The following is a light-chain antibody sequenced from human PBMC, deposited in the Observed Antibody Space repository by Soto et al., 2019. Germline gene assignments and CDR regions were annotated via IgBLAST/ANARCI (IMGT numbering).Light chain of an antibody. CDR1: QGISSY. Sequence: AIRLTQSPSSLSASTGDRVTITCRASQGISSYLAWYQQKPGKAPKLLIYAASRLQSGVPSRFSGSGSGTDFTLTISSLQPEDLATYYRDQRYSTTSPFSQRTRAEI. CDR2: AAS. J-gene: IGKJ5*01. CDR3: DQRYSTTSP. V-gene: IGKV1-8*01.